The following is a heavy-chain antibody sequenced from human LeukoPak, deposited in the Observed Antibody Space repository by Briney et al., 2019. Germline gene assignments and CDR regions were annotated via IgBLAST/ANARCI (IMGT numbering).Heavy chain of an antibody. D-gene: IGHD2-15*01. CDR1: GYSFTDFY. Sequence: GASVKVSCKASGYSFTDFYMHWVRQAPGQGLEWMGWINPQSGGTNYAQKFQGGVTMTRDTSISTAYMELSRLRSDDTAVYYCARDIGYCSGGSCFPYNWFDPWGQGTLVTVSS. J-gene: IGHJ5*02. CDR2: INPQSGGT. V-gene: IGHV1-2*02. CDR3: ARDIGYCSGGSCFPYNWFDP.